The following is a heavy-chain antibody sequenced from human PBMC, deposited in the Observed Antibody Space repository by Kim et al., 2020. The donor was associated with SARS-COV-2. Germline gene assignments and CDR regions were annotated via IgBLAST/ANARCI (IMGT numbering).Heavy chain of an antibody. Sequence: SGPTLVNPTQTLTLTCTFSGFSLSTSGVGVGWIRQPPGKALEWLALIYWNDDKRYSPSLKSRLTITKDTSKNQVVLTMTNMDPVDTATYYCAHHRRYCSSTSCHKGYYYYMDVWGKGTTVTVSS. CDR3: AHHRRYCSSTSCHKGYYYYMDV. V-gene: IGHV2-5*01. D-gene: IGHD2-2*02. CDR2: IYWNDDK. J-gene: IGHJ6*03. CDR1: GFSLSTSGVG.